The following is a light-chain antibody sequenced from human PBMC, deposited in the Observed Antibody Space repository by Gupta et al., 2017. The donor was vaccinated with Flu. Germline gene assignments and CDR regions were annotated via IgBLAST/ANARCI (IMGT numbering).Light chain of an antibody. Sequence: DIVMTQSHYSLAVSLGERATINCRTSQNSPCSKHEICLAWFQQKAGQPPKLLIYRTSSRGNGVPDSFSGRGSGTDFTLTISSRQAEDVAVYYCQQEHNTPVTFGRGTKVDI. CDR2: RTS. CDR1: QNSPCSKHEIC. V-gene: IGKV4-1*01. J-gene: IGKJ4*01. CDR3: QQEHNTPVT.